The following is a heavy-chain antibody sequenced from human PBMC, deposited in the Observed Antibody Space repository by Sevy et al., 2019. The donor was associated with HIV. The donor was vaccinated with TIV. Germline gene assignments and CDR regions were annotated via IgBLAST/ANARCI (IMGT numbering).Heavy chain of an antibody. D-gene: IGHD6-19*01. J-gene: IGHJ4*02. V-gene: IGHV5-51*01. CDR3: ARRGAVAGGGFDY. CDR1: EYSFTNYW. Sequence: GESLKISCKGSEYSFTNYWIGWVRQMPGKGLEWMGIIHTGDYDTRYSPSFQGQVTISADNSISTAYLQWSSLKASDSAMYYCARRGAVAGGGFDYWGQGTLVTVSS. CDR2: IHTGDYDT.